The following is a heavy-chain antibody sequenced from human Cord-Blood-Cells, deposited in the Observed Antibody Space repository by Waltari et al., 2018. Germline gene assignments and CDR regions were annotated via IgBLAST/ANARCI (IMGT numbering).Heavy chain of an antibody. CDR1: GFPFSSYS. V-gene: IGHV3-21*01. J-gene: IGHJ4*02. Sequence: EVQLVESGGGLVKPGGSLRLSCEAYGFPFSSYSLTWVRQAPGKGLEWVSSISSSSSYIYYADSVKGRFTISRDNAKNSLYLQMNSLRAEDTAVYYCARDPRKWELDYWGQGTLVTVSS. D-gene: IGHD1-26*01. CDR3: ARDPRKWELDY. CDR2: ISSSSSYI.